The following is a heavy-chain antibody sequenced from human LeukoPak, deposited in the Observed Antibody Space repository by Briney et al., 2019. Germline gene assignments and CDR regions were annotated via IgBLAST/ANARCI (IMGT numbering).Heavy chain of an antibody. J-gene: IGHJ4*02. CDR3: AKGHDGYNYGGAFDY. CDR1: GFTFSSYG. V-gene: IGHV3-30*18. Sequence: GGSLRLSCAASGFTFSSYGMHWVRQAPGKGLEWVAVISYDGSNKYYADSVKGRFTISRDNSKNTLYLQMNSLRAEDTAVYYCAKGHDGYNYGGAFDYWGQGTLVTASS. CDR2: ISYDGSNK. D-gene: IGHD5-24*01.